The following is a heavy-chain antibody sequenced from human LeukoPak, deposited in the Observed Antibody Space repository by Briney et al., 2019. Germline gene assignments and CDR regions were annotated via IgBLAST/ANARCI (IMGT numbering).Heavy chain of an antibody. D-gene: IGHD4-17*01. V-gene: IGHV3-7*01. Sequence: PGGSLRLSCAASGFTFSSYWMSWVRQAPGKGLDWVANIKQDGSEKYYVDSVKGRFTISRDNAKNSLYLQMNSLRAEDTAVYYCARDDYGGEGWFDPWGQGTLVTVSS. CDR3: ARDDYGGEGWFDP. CDR1: GFTFSSYW. J-gene: IGHJ5*02. CDR2: IKQDGSEK.